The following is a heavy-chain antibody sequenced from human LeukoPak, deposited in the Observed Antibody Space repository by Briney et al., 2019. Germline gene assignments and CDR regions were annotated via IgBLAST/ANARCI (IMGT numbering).Heavy chain of an antibody. CDR1: GFTCSNYW. J-gene: IGHJ4*02. CDR3: VRDGGVSGYDLLDY. D-gene: IGHD5-12*01. CDR2: INQDGSEE. Sequence: GGSLGLSCAASGFTCSNYWMSWVRQDPGKGLEWVAHINQDGSEEHYMDSVKARFIISRDNAKNSLSLQMDSLRAEDTAVYYCVRDGGVSGYDLLDYWGQGTLVTVSS. V-gene: IGHV3-7*01.